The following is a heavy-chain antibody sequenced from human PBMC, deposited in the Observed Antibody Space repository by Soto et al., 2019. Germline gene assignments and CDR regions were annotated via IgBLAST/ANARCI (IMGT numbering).Heavy chain of an antibody. J-gene: IGHJ4*02. CDR3: ANWEVSSWFDY. Sequence: PGESLKISCKGSGYNFTRQFSRQCFGWVRQMPGKGLEWIGIIYPGDSETRYSPSFQGQVTISADKSTTSAYLQWTSLKASDTAMYYCANWEVSSWFDYWGKGTLVTVSS. V-gene: IGHV5-51*01. CDR2: IYPGDSET. CDR1: GYNFTRQF. D-gene: IGHD6-13*01.